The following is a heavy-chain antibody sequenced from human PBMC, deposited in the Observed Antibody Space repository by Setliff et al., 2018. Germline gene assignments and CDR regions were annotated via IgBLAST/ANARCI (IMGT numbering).Heavy chain of an antibody. J-gene: IGHJ4*02. Sequence: PSETLSLTCTVSGGSISSGSNYWSWIRQPAGKGLEWIGYIYTSGSTNYNPSLKSRVSISLDTSKNQFSLKLSSVAAADTAVYYCAKGFDVCGGGACYTDGPYYFDYWGLGTLVTVSS. CDR3: AKGFDVCGGGACYTDGPYYFDY. CDR2: IYTSGST. D-gene: IGHD2-21*02. V-gene: IGHV4-61*09. CDR1: GGSISSGSNY.